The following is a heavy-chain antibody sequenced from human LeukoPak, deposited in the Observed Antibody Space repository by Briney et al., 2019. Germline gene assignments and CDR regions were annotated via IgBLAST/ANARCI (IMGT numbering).Heavy chain of an antibody. V-gene: IGHV3-33*01. CDR3: ARDGPGGFGELSQPYFDY. CDR2: IWYDGSNK. Sequence: GGSLRLSCAASGFTFSSYGMHWVRQAPGKGLEWVAVIWYDGSNKYHADSVKGRFTISRDNSKNTLYLQMNSLRAEDTAVYYCARDGPGGFGELSQPYFDYRGQGTLVTVSS. J-gene: IGHJ4*02. CDR1: GFTFSSYG. D-gene: IGHD3-10*01.